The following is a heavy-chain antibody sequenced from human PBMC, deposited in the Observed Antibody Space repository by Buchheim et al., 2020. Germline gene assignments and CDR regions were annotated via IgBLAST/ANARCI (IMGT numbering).Heavy chain of an antibody. CDR2: IWYDGSEK. CDR1: GFALNTHA. V-gene: IGHV3-33*01. J-gene: IGHJ4*02. D-gene: IGHD6-19*01. CDR3: ARDPPNSGWSLDY. Sequence: QVQLVESGGGVVQPGESLRLSCAASGFALNTHAMHWVRQAPGKGLEWVAFIWYDGSEKHYIDSVKGRFTISRDNSKNTVYLQMNSLRVDDTAVYYCARDPPNSGWSLDYWGQGTL.